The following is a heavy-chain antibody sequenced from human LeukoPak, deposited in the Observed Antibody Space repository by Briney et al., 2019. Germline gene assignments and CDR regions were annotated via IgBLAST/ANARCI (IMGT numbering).Heavy chain of an antibody. J-gene: IGHJ4*02. CDR3: ARDDPPGGEITTFDY. CDR2: IKQDGSEK. Sequence: GGSLRLSCAASGFTFGSYWMSWVRQAPGKGLEWVANIKQDGSEKYYVDSVKGRFTISRDNAKNSLYLQMNSLRAEDTAVYYCARDDPPGGEITTFDYWGQGTLVTVSS. D-gene: IGHD3-22*01. CDR1: GFTFGSYW. V-gene: IGHV3-7*01.